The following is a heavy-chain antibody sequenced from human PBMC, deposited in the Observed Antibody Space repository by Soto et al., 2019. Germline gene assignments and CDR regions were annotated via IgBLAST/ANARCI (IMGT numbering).Heavy chain of an antibody. Sequence: EVQLVESGGDLIQPGGSLRLSCAASGFTVSSNYMSWVRQAPGKGLEWVSVIYSGGSTYYADSVKGRFTISRDNSKNTLYLQMNSLRAEDTAVYYCARAASVWGSYRLHWGQGTLVTVSS. J-gene: IGHJ4*02. D-gene: IGHD3-16*02. CDR1: GFTVSSNY. CDR2: IYSGGST. V-gene: IGHV3-53*01. CDR3: ARAASVWGSYRLH.